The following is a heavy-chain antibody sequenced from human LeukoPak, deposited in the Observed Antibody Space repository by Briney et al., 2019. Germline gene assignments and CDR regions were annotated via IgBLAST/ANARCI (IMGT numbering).Heavy chain of an antibody. CDR3: STGGWPTAGTPRMDV. CDR2: IYYDGKNK. D-gene: IGHD6-13*01. V-gene: IGHV3-33*01. CDR1: GFTFSDHG. Sequence: PGGSLRLSCAASGFTFSDHGIHWVRHAPGKGLEWVAIIYYDGKNKYYADSAKGRFTISRDNPKNTAYLQMNSLRGDDTGVYYSSTGGWPTAGTPRMDVWGQGTTVIVSS. J-gene: IGHJ6*02.